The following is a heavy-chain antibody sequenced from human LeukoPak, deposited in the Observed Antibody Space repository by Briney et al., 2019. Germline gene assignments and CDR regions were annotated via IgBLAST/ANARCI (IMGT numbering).Heavy chain of an antibody. CDR2: VHLDGRT. V-gene: IGHV4-4*02. D-gene: IGHD6-25*01. CDR1: GGSVSSTNW. CDR3: AREGGFYRPLDY. Sequence: SETLSLTCGVAGGSVSSTNWWTWIRQPPGKGLEWIGEVHLDGRTNFNPSLKSRLTMSVDLSENHVSLKLTSVTAADTAVYYCAREGGFYRPLDYSGQGTLVTVSS. J-gene: IGHJ4*02.